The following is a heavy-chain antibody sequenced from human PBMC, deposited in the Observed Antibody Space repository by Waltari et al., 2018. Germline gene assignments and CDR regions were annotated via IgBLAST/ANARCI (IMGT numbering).Heavy chain of an antibody. CDR1: GFPFGFYY. J-gene: IGHJ5*02. V-gene: IGHV1-2*02. D-gene: IGHD3-9*01. CDR2: ITPNNGGT. Sequence: QVQLVQSGAEVKKPGASVKVSCEASGFPFGFYYMHWVRQAPGQGLEWMGWITPNNGGTDYAQKFRDRVTMTSDTSINTTYMELSSLTFDDTAMYFCARDGYTGNSFDLWGQGTLVTVSS. CDR3: ARDGYTGNSFDL.